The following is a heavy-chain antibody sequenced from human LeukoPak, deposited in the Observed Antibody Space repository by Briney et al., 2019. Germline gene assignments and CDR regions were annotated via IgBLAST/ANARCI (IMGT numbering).Heavy chain of an antibody. J-gene: IGHJ4*02. Sequence: GASVKVSCKASGYTFTGYYMHWVRQAPGQGLEWMGWINPNSGGTNYAQKFQDRVTMPRETSISTAYMELSRLRSDDTAVYYCARDSYGDYYSDYWGQGTLVTVSS. D-gene: IGHD4-17*01. CDR1: GYTFTGYY. V-gene: IGHV1-2*02. CDR2: INPNSGGT. CDR3: ARDSYGDYYSDY.